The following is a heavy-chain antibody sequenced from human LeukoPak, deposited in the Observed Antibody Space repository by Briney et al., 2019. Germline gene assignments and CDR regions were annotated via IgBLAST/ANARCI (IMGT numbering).Heavy chain of an antibody. CDR3: GRSRLLLEY. CDR2: INPSGGST. V-gene: IGHV1-46*01. J-gene: IGHJ4*02. CDR1: GYAFITYY. D-gene: IGHD2-21*02. Sequence: ASVKVSCKASGYAFITYYMHWVRQAPGQGLEWMGIINPSGGSTSYAQKFQGRATMTGDTSTSTVYMELSSLRSEDTAVYYCGRSRLLLEYWGEGTLVTVP.